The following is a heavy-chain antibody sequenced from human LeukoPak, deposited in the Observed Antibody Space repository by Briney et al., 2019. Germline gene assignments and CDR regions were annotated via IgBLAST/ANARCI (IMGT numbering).Heavy chain of an antibody. Sequence: PGGSLRLSCAASGFTFSSYEMNWVRQAPGKGLEWVSYISSSSSYIYYADSVKGRFTISRDNAKNSLYLQMNSLRGEDTAVYYCVREDRILLGNDAFDIWGQGTTVTVSS. CDR1: GFTFSSYE. J-gene: IGHJ3*02. V-gene: IGHV3-21*05. CDR3: VREDRILLGNDAFDI. CDR2: ISSSSSYI. D-gene: IGHD2-8*01.